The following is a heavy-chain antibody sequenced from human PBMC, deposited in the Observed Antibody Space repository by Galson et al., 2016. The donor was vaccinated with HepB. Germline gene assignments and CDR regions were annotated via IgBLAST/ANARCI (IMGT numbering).Heavy chain of an antibody. CDR3: ARGGDSSGWYEILL. CDR2: IIPIYGTT. V-gene: IGHV1-69*13. D-gene: IGHD6-19*01. J-gene: IGHJ4*02. CDR1: GGIFRRHA. Sequence: SVKVSCKASGGIFRRHAISWVRQAPGQGLEWMGGIIPIYGTTNYAQKFKGRVSITADASTRTAYMELSSLKSEDTALYYCARGGDSSGWYEILLWGQGTLVTVSS.